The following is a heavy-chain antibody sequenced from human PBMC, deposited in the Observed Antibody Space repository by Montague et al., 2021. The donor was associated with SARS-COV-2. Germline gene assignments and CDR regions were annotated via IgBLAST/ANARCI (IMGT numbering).Heavy chain of an antibody. D-gene: IGHD3-22*01. CDR3: ARRGYYDSAGYHWHLDL. J-gene: IGHJ2*01. CDR1: GGSISSYY. V-gene: IGHV4-59*08. Sequence: SETLSLICTVSGGSISSYYWSWIRQPPGKGLEWIGYIYYSGSTNYNPSLKSRVTISVDTSRNEFSLKLDSVTAADTAVYFCARRGYYDSAGYHWHLDLWGRGMLVTVSS. CDR2: IYYSGST.